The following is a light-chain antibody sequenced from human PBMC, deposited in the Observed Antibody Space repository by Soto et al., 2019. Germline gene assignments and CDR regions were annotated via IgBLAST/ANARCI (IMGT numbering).Light chain of an antibody. CDR2: KAS. V-gene: IGKV1-5*03. Sequence: DIQMTQSPSTLSGSIGDRVTITCRASQTISSWLAWYQQKPGKAPKLLIYKASSLESGVPSRFSGSGSGTEFTLTISSLQPEDFATYYCQQSYSTPTFGQGTKVDIK. CDR3: QQSYSTPT. J-gene: IGKJ1*01. CDR1: QTISSW.